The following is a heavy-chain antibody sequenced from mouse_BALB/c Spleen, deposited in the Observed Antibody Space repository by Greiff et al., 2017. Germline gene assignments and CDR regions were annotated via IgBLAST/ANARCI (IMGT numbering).Heavy chain of an antibody. CDR1: GFDFSRYW. V-gene: IGHV4-1*02. D-gene: IGHD2-1*01. CDR2: INPDSSTI. Sequence: EVKLVESGGGLVQPGGSLKLSCAASGFDFSRYWMSWVRQAPGKGLEWIGEINPDSSTINYTPSLKDKFIISRDNAKNTLYLQMSKVRSEDTALYYCARPEGNYYFDVWGAGTTVTVSS. CDR3: ARPEGNYYFDV. J-gene: IGHJ1*01.